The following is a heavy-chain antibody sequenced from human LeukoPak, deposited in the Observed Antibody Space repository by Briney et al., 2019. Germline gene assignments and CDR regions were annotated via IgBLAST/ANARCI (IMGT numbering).Heavy chain of an antibody. J-gene: IGHJ4*02. CDR1: GYTFTTYH. V-gene: IGHV1-8*03. D-gene: IGHD4-17*01. CDR3: ARTTSLTASGYDY. Sequence: ASVKVSCKTSGYTFTTYHINWARQATGQGLEWLGWMNPYSGDRGYAQKFQGRLSITSDTSISTAYMELSSLRSDDTAVYFCARTTSLTASGYDYWGQGTLVTVSS. CDR2: MNPYSGDR.